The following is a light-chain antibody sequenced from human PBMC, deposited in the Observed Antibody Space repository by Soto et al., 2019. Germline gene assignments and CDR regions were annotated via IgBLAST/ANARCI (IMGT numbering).Light chain of an antibody. CDR1: QSVSSK. CDR3: QQYNNWPPIT. CDR2: GAS. J-gene: IGKJ5*01. V-gene: IGKV3D-15*01. Sequence: ETVMTQSPATLSVSLVERATLSCSASQSVSSKLAWYQQKPGQAPRLLIYGASTRATGIPARFSGSGSGTEFTLTISSLQSEDFAVYYCQQYNNWPPITFGQGTRLEIK.